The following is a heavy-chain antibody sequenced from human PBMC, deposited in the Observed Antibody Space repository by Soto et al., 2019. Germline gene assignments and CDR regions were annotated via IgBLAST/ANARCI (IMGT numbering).Heavy chain of an antibody. J-gene: IGHJ6*03. CDR2: IDWDDDK. Sequence: SGPTLVNPTQTLTLTCTFSGFSLSTSGMCVSWIRQPPGKALEWLALIDWDDDKSYSTSLKSRLTISKDTSKSQVVLTTTNMDPVDTATYYRARIQSIYDFWSGEPYYYYYMDVWGKGTTVTVSS. D-gene: IGHD3-3*01. CDR1: GFSLSTSGMC. CDR3: ARIQSIYDFWSGEPYYYYYMDV. V-gene: IGHV2-70*01.